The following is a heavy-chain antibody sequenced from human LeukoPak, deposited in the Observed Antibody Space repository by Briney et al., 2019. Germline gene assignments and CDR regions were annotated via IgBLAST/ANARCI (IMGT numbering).Heavy chain of an antibody. Sequence: ASETLSLTCGVSGGSVSSTNRWTWIRQPPGKGLEWIGEVHLDGRTNFNPSLKSRLTMSVDLSENHVSLKLTSVTAADTAVYYCAREGGFYRPLDYSGQGTLVTVSS. V-gene: IGHV4-4*02. CDR1: GGSVSSTNR. D-gene: IGHD6-25*01. CDR3: AREGGFYRPLDY. CDR2: VHLDGRT. J-gene: IGHJ4*02.